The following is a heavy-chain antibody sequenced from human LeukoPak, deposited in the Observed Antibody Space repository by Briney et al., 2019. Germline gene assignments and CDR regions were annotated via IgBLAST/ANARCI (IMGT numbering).Heavy chain of an antibody. CDR1: GGSISDNDYS. D-gene: IGHD3-10*01. V-gene: IGHV4-39*01. J-gene: IGHJ4*02. CDR3: ARRYYFVSGSYYPFDF. CDR2: IHYSGTT. Sequence: PSETLSLTCNVSGGSISDNDYSWDWIRQPPGKGLEWMGCIHYSGTTYSNPSLKSRISISVDTSKSQFSLKLRSVTAADTAVYYCARRYYFVSGSYYPFDFWSQGTLVTVSS.